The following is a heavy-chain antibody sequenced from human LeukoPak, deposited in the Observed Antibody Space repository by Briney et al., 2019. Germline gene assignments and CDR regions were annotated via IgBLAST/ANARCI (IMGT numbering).Heavy chain of an antibody. CDR3: ATSTYYDIFG. V-gene: IGHV4-59*12. D-gene: IGHD3-9*01. Sequence: PSETLSLTCTVSDGSMSPYYWSWIRQSPGKGLEWIAYIFYNGNTKYNPSLWSRVTISIDTSRNQVFLNLNSVTAADTAVYYCATSTYYDIFGWGQGTLVTVSS. CDR1: DGSMSPYY. CDR2: IFYNGNT. J-gene: IGHJ4*02.